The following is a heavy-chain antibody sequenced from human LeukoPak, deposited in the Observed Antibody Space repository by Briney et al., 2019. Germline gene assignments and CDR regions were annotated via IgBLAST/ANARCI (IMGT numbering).Heavy chain of an antibody. Sequence: ASVKVSCKASGYTFTGYYMHWVRQAPGQGLEWMGWINPNSGGTNYAQKFQGRVTMTRGTSISTAYMELSRLRSDDTAVYYCARGNTPILRFLEWLYFRLDNWFDPWGQGTLVTVSS. J-gene: IGHJ5*02. CDR2: INPNSGGT. V-gene: IGHV1-2*02. CDR3: ARGNTPILRFLEWLYFRLDNWFDP. D-gene: IGHD3-3*01. CDR1: GYTFTGYY.